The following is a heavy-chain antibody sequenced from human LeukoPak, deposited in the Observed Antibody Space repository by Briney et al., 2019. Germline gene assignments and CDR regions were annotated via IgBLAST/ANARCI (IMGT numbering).Heavy chain of an antibody. V-gene: IGHV3-23*01. Sequence: GGSLRLSCAASGFTFSSYAMAWVRQAPGKGLEWVSGISDRGGTTYYADSVEGRFTISRDNSKNTLYLQMNSLRADDTAVYYCARDPRGYSSGSDDFWGQGTLVTVSS. D-gene: IGHD5-18*01. CDR2: ISDRGGTT. J-gene: IGHJ4*02. CDR3: ARDPRGYSSGSDDF. CDR1: GFTFSSYA.